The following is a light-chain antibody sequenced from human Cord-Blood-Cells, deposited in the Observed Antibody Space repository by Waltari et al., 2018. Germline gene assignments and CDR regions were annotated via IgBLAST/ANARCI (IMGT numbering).Light chain of an antibody. J-gene: IGLJ2*01. CDR1: SRDFGGYNY. V-gene: IGLV2-14*01. CDR2: DVS. Sequence: QSALTQPASVSGSPGQSLTISCPGTSRDFGGYNYVSWYQQHPGKAPKLMIYDVSNRPSGVSNRFSGSKSGNTASLTISGLQAEDEADYYCSSYTSSSTLVVFGGGTKLTVL. CDR3: SSYTSSSTLVV.